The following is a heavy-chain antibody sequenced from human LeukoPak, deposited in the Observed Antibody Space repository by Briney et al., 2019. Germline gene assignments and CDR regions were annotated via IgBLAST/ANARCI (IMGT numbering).Heavy chain of an antibody. V-gene: IGHV4-38-2*02. CDR2: IYHSGST. CDR1: GYSISSGYY. J-gene: IGHJ5*02. D-gene: IGHD3-10*01. Sequence: SETLSLTCTVSGYSISSGYYWGWIRQPPGKGLEWIGSIYHSGSTYYNPSLKSRVTISVDTSKNQFSLKLSSVTAADTAVYYCARGLITMVRGALFDPWGQGTLVTVSS. CDR3: ARGLITMVRGALFDP.